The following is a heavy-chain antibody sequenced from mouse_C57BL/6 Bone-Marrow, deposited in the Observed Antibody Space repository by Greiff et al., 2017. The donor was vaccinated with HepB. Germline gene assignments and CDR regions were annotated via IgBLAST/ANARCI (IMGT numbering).Heavy chain of an antibody. CDR1: GFNIKDDY. CDR3: TTDYGPFYAMDY. J-gene: IGHJ4*01. V-gene: IGHV14-4*01. CDR2: IDPENGDT. Sequence: EVQLQQSGAELVRPGASVKLSCTASGFNIKDDYMPWVKQRPEQGLEWIGWIDPENGDTEYASKFQGKATITADTSSNTAYLQLSSLTSEDTAVYYCTTDYGPFYAMDYWGQGTSVTVSS. D-gene: IGHD1-1*01.